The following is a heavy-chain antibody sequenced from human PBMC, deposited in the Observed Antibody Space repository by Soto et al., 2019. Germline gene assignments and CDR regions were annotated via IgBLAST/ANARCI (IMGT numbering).Heavy chain of an antibody. D-gene: IGHD3-3*01. CDR3: ASGDYDFWSGPGGGMDV. CDR1: GGTFSSYA. Sequence: QVQLVQSGAEVKKPGSSVKVSCKASGGTFSSYAISWVRQPPGQGLEWMGGIIPIFGTANYAQKFQGRVTITADESTSTAYMELSSLRSEDTAVYYCASGDYDFWSGPGGGMDVWGQGTTVTVSS. J-gene: IGHJ6*02. V-gene: IGHV1-69*12. CDR2: IIPIFGTA.